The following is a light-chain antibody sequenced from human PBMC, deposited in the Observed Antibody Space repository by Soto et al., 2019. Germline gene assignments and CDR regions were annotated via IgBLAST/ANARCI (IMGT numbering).Light chain of an antibody. Sequence: QSALTQPASVSGSPGQSITISCTGTSSDVGGYNYVSWYQQHPGKAPKLMIYDVSNRPSGVSNRFSGSKSGNTASLTISGLHAEDEGDYYCSLYTSGSTLVFGVGTKLTVL. V-gene: IGLV2-14*01. CDR2: DVS. J-gene: IGLJ2*01. CDR1: SSDVGGYNY. CDR3: SLYTSGSTLV.